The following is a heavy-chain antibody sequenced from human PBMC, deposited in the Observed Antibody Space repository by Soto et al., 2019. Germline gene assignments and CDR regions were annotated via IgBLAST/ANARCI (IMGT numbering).Heavy chain of an antibody. Sequence: QVQLVESGGGVVQPGRSLRLSCAASGFVFSSYGMHWVRQVPGKGLEWVAVIWYDGRNKYYADSVKGRFTISRDNSKNTLYLQMNSLRAEDTAVYYCASHVDADYWGQGTLVTVSS. D-gene: IGHD5-12*01. CDR3: ASHVDADY. CDR1: GFVFSSYG. J-gene: IGHJ4*02. CDR2: IWYDGRNK. V-gene: IGHV3-33*01.